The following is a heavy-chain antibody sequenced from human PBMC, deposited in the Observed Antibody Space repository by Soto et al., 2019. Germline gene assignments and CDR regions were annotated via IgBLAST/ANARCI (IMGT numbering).Heavy chain of an antibody. Sequence: QVQLVQSGAEVKKPGSSVKVSCKASGGTFSSYAISWARQAPGQGLAWMGGIIPIFGTANYAQTFQGRVTITADEYTSTAYLELSSLRSEDTAVDYCARDLISSFHPSDYYDCMDVWGQGTTVTVAS. V-gene: IGHV1-69*01. D-gene: IGHD6-6*01. J-gene: IGHJ6*02. CDR2: IIPIFGTA. CDR1: GGTFSSYA. CDR3: ARDLISSFHPSDYYDCMDV.